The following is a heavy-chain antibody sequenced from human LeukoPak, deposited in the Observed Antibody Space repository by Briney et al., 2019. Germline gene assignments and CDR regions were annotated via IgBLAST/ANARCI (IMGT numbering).Heavy chain of an antibody. V-gene: IGHV3-74*01. CDR1: GFTFSSYW. J-gene: IGHJ4*02. CDR3: ARDTIGYSYGSDY. Sequence: GRSLRLSCAASGFTFSSYWMHWVRQAPGKGLVWVSHINVDGSSTSYADSVKGRFTISRDNAKNTLYLQMNSLRVEDTAVYYCARDTIGYSYGSDYWGQGTLVTVSS. D-gene: IGHD5-18*01. CDR2: INVDGSST.